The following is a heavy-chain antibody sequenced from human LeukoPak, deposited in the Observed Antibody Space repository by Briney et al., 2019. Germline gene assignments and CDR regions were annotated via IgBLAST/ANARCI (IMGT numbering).Heavy chain of an antibody. Sequence: SETLSLTCTVSGGSISGYYWSWVRQSPEKGLESIGFIYSTGSTSYNPSLKSRVTISIDTSQNQFSLRLTSVTAADTAVYYCASSGSSYGTNWFDPWGQGTLVTVSS. CDR1: GGSISGYY. CDR3: ASSGSSYGTNWFDP. V-gene: IGHV4-59*12. CDR2: IYSTGST. J-gene: IGHJ5*02. D-gene: IGHD5-18*01.